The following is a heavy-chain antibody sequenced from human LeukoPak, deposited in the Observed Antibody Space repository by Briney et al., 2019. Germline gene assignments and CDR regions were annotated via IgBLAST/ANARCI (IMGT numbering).Heavy chain of an antibody. CDR1: GFTFSDYY. D-gene: IGHD3-16*01. J-gene: IGHJ5*02. V-gene: IGHV3-11*06. CDR3: ARATFSA. Sequence: PGGSLRLSCAASGFTFSDYYMSWIRQAPGKGLEWVSYISSSSTSKNYADSVKGRFTISRDNAKNSLYLQTNSLRDDDTGFYYCARATFSAWGQGTLVTVSS. CDR2: ISSSSTSK.